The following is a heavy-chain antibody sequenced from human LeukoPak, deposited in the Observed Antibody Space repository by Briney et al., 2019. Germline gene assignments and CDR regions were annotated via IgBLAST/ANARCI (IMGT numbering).Heavy chain of an antibody. CDR2: IWYDGSNK. Sequence: PGRSLRLSCAASGFTFRSHGMHWVRQAPGTGLEWVAVIWYDGSNKYYADSVKGRFTISRDNSKNTLYLEMNSLRAEDTAVYYCARDRRGSENYHYFDYWGQGTLVTVSS. V-gene: IGHV3-33*01. J-gene: IGHJ4*02. CDR3: ARDRRGSENYHYFDY. CDR1: GFTFRSHG. D-gene: IGHD3-10*01.